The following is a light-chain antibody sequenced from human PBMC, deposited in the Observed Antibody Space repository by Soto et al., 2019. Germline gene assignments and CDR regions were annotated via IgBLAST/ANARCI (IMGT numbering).Light chain of an antibody. CDR3: GSWDNSLDAYV. J-gene: IGLJ1*01. Sequence: QSVLTQPPSVSAAPGQRVSISCSGSSSNIGNNYVSWYQQLPGTAPKLLIYDNDRRPSGIPDRFSGSKSGTSATLGITGLQTGDEADYCCGSWDNSLDAYVFGAATKLTVL. CDR1: SSNIGNNY. CDR2: DND. V-gene: IGLV1-51*01.